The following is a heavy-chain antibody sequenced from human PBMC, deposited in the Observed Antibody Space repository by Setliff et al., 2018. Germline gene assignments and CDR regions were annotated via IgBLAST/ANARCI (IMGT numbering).Heavy chain of an antibody. Sequence: SEILSLTCTVSGGSISSGGYYWSWIRQRPGKGLEWIGYIYYSGSTYYNPSLKSRVTISVDTSKNQFSLKLSSVTAADTAVYYCAREGGGSYLNWYFDLWGRGTLVTVSS. J-gene: IGHJ2*01. V-gene: IGHV4-31*03. D-gene: IGHD1-26*01. CDR1: GGSISSGGYY. CDR3: AREGGGSYLNWYFDL. CDR2: IYYSGST.